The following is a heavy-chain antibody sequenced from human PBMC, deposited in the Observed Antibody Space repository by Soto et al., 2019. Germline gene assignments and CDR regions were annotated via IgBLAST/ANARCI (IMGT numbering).Heavy chain of an antibody. CDR1: GGSISSSSYY. CDR3: ARKTGGGNFDY. D-gene: IGHD2-15*01. J-gene: IGHJ4*02. V-gene: IGHV4-39*01. Sequence: PSETLSLTCTVSGGSISSSSYYWGWIRQPPGKGLEWIGSIYYSGSTYYNLSLKSRVTISVDTSKNQFSLKLTSVTAADTAVYYCARKTGGGNFDYWGQGTLVTVSS. CDR2: IYYSGST.